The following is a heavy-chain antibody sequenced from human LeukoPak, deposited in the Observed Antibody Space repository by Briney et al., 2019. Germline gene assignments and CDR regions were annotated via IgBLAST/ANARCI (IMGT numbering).Heavy chain of an antibody. CDR3: ARDSLAYCGGDCYSVYFQH. D-gene: IGHD2-21*02. CDR2: ISPGGDRT. CDR1: GFTFSTYA. J-gene: IGHJ1*01. V-gene: IGHV3-23*01. Sequence: GGSLRLSCAASGFTFSTYALSWVRQAPGKGLEWVSAISPGGDRTYYADSVKGRFAISRDNSKNTLYLQMNSLRAEDTAVYYCARDSLAYCGGDCYSVYFQHWGQGTLVTVSS.